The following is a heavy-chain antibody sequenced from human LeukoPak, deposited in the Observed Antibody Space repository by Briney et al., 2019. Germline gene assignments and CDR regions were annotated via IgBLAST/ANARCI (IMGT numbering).Heavy chain of an antibody. D-gene: IGHD6-19*01. CDR1: GYSFTSYW. Sequence: GESLKISCKGSGYSFTSYWTGWVRQMPGKGLEWMGIIYPGDSDTRYSPSFQGQVTISADKSISTAYLRWSSLKASDTAMYYCARLAVWNAFDIWGQGTMVTVSS. CDR3: ARLAVWNAFDI. V-gene: IGHV5-51*01. CDR2: IYPGDSDT. J-gene: IGHJ3*02.